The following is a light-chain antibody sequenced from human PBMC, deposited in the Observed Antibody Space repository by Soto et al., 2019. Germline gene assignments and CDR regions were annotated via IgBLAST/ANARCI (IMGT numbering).Light chain of an antibody. V-gene: IGKV3-20*01. CDR2: DAS. Sequence: EIVMTQSPATLSVSPGERATLSCRASQSVSSYLAWYQQKPGQAPRLLIYDASSRATGIPDRFSGSGSGTDFTLTISRLEPEDFAVYHCQQYDSSPRTFGQGTKVDIK. CDR1: QSVSSY. CDR3: QQYDSSPRT. J-gene: IGKJ1*01.